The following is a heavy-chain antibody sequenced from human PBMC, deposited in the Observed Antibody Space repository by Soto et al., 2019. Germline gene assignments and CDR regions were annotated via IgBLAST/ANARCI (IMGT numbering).Heavy chain of an antibody. CDR2: IGTAGDT. D-gene: IGHD1-26*01. CDR3: ARASGSYYDFDY. V-gene: IGHV3-13*04. Sequence: EVQLVESGGGLVQPGGSLRLSCAASGFTFSNYDMHWVRQATGKGLEWVSAIGTAGDTYYPGSVKGRFTISRENAKNSLYLQMNSLRDGDTAVYYCARASGSYYDFDYWGQGTLVTVPS. J-gene: IGHJ4*02. CDR1: GFTFSNYD.